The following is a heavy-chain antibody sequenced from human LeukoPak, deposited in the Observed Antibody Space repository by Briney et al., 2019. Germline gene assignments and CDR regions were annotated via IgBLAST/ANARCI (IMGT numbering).Heavy chain of an antibody. CDR1: GYTFTGYY. D-gene: IGHD2-21*02. J-gene: IGHJ4*02. V-gene: IGHV1-2*02. CDR3: AREGVVTATSPFFDY. CDR2: INPNSGGT. Sequence: ASVAVSCKASGYTFTGYYMHWVRQAPGQGLEWMGWINPNSGGTSYAQKLQGRVTMTRDTSISTAYMELSRLRSDDTAVYYCAREGVVTATSPFFDYWGQGTLVTVSS.